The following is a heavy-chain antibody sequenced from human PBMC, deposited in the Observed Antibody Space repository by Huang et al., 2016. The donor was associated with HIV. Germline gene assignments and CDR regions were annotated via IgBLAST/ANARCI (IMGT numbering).Heavy chain of an antibody. CDR3: ARRRRGGFDI. V-gene: IGHV5-51*03. J-gene: IGHJ3*02. Sequence: EVQLVQSGAEVKRPGESLKISCKGSRYNFAGYWIGWVRQMPGKGLEWMGSIYFDDSDARYSPSLQDQVTISADTSLYSSYLQWTSLRASDTAIFYCARRRRGGFDIWGQGTLVTVSS. D-gene: IGHD2-15*01. CDR2: IYFDDSDA. CDR1: RYNFAGYW.